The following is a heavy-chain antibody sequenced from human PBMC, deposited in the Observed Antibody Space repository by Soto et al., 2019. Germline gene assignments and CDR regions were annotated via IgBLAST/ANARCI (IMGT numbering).Heavy chain of an antibody. CDR1: GFTFNRYG. CDR2: IWYDGSSE. Sequence: QVQLVESGGGVVQPGRSLRLSCAASGFTFNRYGMHWVRQAPGKGLEWVAVIWYDGSSEYYADSVKGRFTISRDNSKNPPSPQMNSLGAADTVGYYVARGVDYLDYWGQGSRVTVSS. CDR3: ARGVDYLDY. J-gene: IGHJ4*02. V-gene: IGHV3-33*01.